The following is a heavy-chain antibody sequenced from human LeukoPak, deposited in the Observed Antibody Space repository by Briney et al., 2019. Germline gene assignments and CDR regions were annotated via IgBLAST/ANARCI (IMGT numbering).Heavy chain of an antibody. Sequence: SETLSLTPTDSVGSISSYNWSRIRQPAGKGQDWIGRIYTSGSTNSNPSLTSRVTMSVDTSKNQFSLKLSSVTAADTAVYYCARVVYYYYYMDVWGKGTTVTVSS. CDR2: IYTSGST. CDR1: VGSISSYN. V-gene: IGHV4-4*07. J-gene: IGHJ6*03. CDR3: ARVVYYYYYMDV.